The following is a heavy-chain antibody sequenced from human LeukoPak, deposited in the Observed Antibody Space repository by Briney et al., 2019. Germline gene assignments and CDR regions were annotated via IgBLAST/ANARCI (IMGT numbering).Heavy chain of an antibody. Sequence: GGSLRLSCAASGFTFTSYGISWVRQAPGQGLEWMGWISAYNGNTNYAQKLQGRVTMTTDTSTSTAYMELRSLRSDDTAVYYCARDMGIAAAGHYYYYYGMDVWGQGTTVTVSS. CDR1: GFTFTSYG. D-gene: IGHD6-13*01. CDR3: ARDMGIAAAGHYYYYYGMDV. V-gene: IGHV1-18*01. J-gene: IGHJ6*02. CDR2: ISAYNGNT.